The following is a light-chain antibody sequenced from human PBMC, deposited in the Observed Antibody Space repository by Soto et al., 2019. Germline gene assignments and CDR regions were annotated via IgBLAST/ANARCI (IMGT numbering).Light chain of an antibody. CDR2: DAY. J-gene: IGKJ5*01. Sequence: EVVVTQSPVTLSFSPGERATLSCRASQSFRGLLAWYQQKPGQAPRLLIYDAYNRATGIPPRFSGSGSGTDFTFTISRLVAEGTGVYYCPHHLWWPMTIGQGTKLDIK. CDR1: QSFRGL. CDR3: PHHLWWPMT. V-gene: IGKV3-11*01.